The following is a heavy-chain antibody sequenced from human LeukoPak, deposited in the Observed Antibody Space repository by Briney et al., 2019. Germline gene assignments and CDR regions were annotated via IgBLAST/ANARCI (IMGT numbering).Heavy chain of an antibody. J-gene: IGHJ4*02. CDR1: KGTFDSYG. CDR2: VMAIFGRV. V-gene: IGHV1-69*05. Sequence: SVKVSCKAPKGTFDSYGISWVRQAPGQGLERMGGVMAIFGRVKYGQKFQGRATFTTDASTSTAYMELSSLTSEDTGVYYCARGELGDRSGFSFFDYWGQGTLVTVSS. CDR3: ARGELGDRSGFSFFDY. D-gene: IGHD3-22*01.